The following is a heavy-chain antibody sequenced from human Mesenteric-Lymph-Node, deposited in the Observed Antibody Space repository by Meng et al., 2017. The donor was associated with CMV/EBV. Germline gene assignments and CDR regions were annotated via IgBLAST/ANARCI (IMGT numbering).Heavy chain of an antibody. CDR2: TYYRSKWYN. J-gene: IGHJ3*02. CDR3: AREVLYVWGSYRHDAFDI. CDR1: GDSVSSNSAA. Sequence: QTLSLTGAISGDSVSSNSAAWNWIRQSPSRGLEWLGRTYYRSKWYNDYAVSVKSRITINPDTSKNQFSLQLNSVTPEDTAVYYCAREVLYVWGSYRHDAFDIWGQGTMVTVSS. D-gene: IGHD3-16*02. V-gene: IGHV6-1*01.